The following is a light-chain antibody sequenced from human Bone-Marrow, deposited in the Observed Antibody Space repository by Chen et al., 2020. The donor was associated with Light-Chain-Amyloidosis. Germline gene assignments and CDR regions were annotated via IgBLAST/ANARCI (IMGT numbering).Light chain of an antibody. CDR2: GAS. Sequence: EIVLTQSPGTLSLSPGERATLSCRASQSISSSHLSWYQQKPGQAPRLVIYGASTRATGTPDRFSGSGSGTDFTLTISRLAPEDSAVYFCLQYGTSPPRTFGQGTTVEIK. CDR3: LQYGTSPPRT. V-gene: IGKV3-20*01. CDR1: QSISSSH. J-gene: IGKJ1*01.